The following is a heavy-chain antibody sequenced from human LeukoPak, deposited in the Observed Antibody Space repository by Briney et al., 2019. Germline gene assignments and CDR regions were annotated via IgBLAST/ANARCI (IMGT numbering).Heavy chain of an antibody. CDR2: ISSSSSYI. CDR3: AKDRLLERWLQLDFYYFDY. V-gene: IGHV3-21*04. D-gene: IGHD5-24*01. CDR1: GFTFSNYN. J-gene: IGHJ4*02. Sequence: PGGSLRLSCAASGFTFSNYNMNWVRQAPGKGLEWVSSISSSSSYIYYADSVKGRFTISRDNAKNSLYLQMNSLRAEDTAVYYCAKDRLLERWLQLDFYYFDYWGQGTLVTVSS.